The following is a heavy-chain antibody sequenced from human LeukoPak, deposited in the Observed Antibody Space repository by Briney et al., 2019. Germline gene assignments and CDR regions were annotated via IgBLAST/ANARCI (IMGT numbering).Heavy chain of an antibody. CDR2: ISGSGGST. CDR3: AKDRLGAMMYFDF. D-gene: IGHD1-26*01. J-gene: IGHJ4*02. CDR1: GFTFSNYW. V-gene: IGHV3-23*01. Sequence: GGSLRLSCAASGFTFSNYWMHWVRQAPGKGLEWVSAISGSGGSTYYADSVKGRVTISRDNSKNTLYLQVNSLRVEDTAVYYCAKDRLGAMMYFDFWGQGTLVTVSS.